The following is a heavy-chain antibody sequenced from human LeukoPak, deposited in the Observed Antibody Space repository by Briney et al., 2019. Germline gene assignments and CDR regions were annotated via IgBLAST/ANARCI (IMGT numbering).Heavy chain of an antibody. Sequence: GGSLRLSCAASGFTFSSYAMHWVRQAPGKGLEWVAVISYDGSNKYYADSVKGRFTISRDNAKNTLYLQMNSLRAEDTAVYYCAREEAYYDSSGYYPDYWGQGTLVTVSS. D-gene: IGHD3-22*01. CDR3: AREEAYYDSSGYYPDY. V-gene: IGHV3-30-3*01. J-gene: IGHJ4*02. CDR1: GFTFSSYA. CDR2: ISYDGSNK.